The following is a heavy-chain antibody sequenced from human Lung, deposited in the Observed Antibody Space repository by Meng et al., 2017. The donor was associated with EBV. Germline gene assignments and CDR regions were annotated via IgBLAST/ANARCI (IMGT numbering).Heavy chain of an antibody. D-gene: IGHD6-19*01. J-gene: IGHJ4*02. Sequence: QVQLVQSGSELKKLGASVKVSCKASGYTFTRYPMNWVRQAPGQGLEWMGWISTNTGNPTYAQGFTGRFVFSVDTSVSTAYLQISSLKAEDTAVYYCGTLKYTSGFYGPAYWGQGALVTVSS. CDR3: GTLKYTSGFYGPAY. CDR2: ISTNTGNP. V-gene: IGHV7-4-1*02. CDR1: GYTFTRYP.